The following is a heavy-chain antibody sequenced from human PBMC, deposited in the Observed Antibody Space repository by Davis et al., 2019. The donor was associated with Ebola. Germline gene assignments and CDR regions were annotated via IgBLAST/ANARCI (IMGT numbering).Heavy chain of an antibody. CDR3: ARDSSGDAFDL. J-gene: IGHJ3*01. CDR1: GGSLSSGGYY. CDR2: MFYSGNT. V-gene: IGHV4-31*11. Sequence: PSETLSLTCAVSGGSLSSGGYYWTWIRQHPGKGLEWTGCMFYSGNTYYNPSLKSRVTISVDTSKNQFSLRLTSVTAADTAVYYCARDSSGDAFDLWGQGTMVTVSS.